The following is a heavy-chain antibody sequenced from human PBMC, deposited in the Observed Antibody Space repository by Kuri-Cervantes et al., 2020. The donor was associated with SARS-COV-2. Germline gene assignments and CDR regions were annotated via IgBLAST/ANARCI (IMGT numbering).Heavy chain of an antibody. CDR3: ARGWGGMTGTTGGY. Sequence: ASVKVSCKASGFTFIDYYIHWVRQAPGQGLEWMGWVNPNGGDTNYAQQFQDRVTLTRDTSISTAYMELNRLKSEDTAVYYCARGWGGMTGTTGGYWGQGTLVTVSS. CDR2: VNPNGGDT. D-gene: IGHD1-14*01. V-gene: IGHV1-2*02. CDR1: GFTFIDYY. J-gene: IGHJ4*02.